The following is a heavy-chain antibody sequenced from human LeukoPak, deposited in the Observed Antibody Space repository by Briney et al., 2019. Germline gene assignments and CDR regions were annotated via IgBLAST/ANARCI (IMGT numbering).Heavy chain of an antibody. D-gene: IGHD1-14*01. CDR1: GFTFVNCW. Sequence: GGAPLLSCAASGFTFVNCWEHWVRRAPGKGLVGVSLINADGSTATYADSVKGRFTISRDNTRNTLSLQMNSLTIEHTAVYYCVVVVEPPDSDGFDVWGQGTMITVSS. V-gene: IGHV3-74*01. J-gene: IGHJ3*01. CDR2: INADGSTA. CDR3: VVVVEPPDSDGFDV.